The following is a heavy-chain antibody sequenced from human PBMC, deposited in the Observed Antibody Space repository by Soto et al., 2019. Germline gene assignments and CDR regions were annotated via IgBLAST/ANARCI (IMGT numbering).Heavy chain of an antibody. D-gene: IGHD4-17*01. CDR2: ISYDGSNK. J-gene: IGHJ6*02. Sequence: GGSLRLSCAASGFTFSSYGMHWVRQAPGKGLEWVAVISYDGSNKYYADSVKGRFTISRDNSKNTLYLQMNSLRAEDTAVYYCAKDSGYGDYEHYYYGMDVWGQGTTVTVSS. CDR1: GFTFSSYG. V-gene: IGHV3-30*18. CDR3: AKDSGYGDYEHYYYGMDV.